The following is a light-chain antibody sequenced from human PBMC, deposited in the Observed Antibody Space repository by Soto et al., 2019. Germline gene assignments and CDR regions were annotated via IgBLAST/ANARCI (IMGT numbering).Light chain of an antibody. Sequence: DIQMTQSPSSLSASVGDRVTITCRASESVTNFLNWYQQQPGKAPKLLIYGASTLQSGVPSRFSGSGSVTDFTLTISSLQPEDVATYYCQQSSRAPMYTFGQGTKLEIK. CDR2: GAS. CDR3: QQSSRAPMYT. V-gene: IGKV1-39*01. J-gene: IGKJ2*01. CDR1: ESVTNF.